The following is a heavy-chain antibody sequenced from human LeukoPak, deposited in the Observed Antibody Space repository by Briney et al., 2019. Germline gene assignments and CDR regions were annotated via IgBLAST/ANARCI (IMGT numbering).Heavy chain of an antibody. D-gene: IGHD6-19*01. CDR2: IYASGST. J-gene: IGHJ3*01. Sequence: PSETLSLTCAASGGSISSYYWSWIRQPPGKGLEWIGYIYASGSTNYNPSLKSRVTISVDTSKNQFSLMLSSVTAADTAVYYCARPYDSGWYGAFDFWGQGTMVTVSS. V-gene: IGHV4-4*08. CDR3: ARPYDSGWYGAFDF. CDR1: GGSISSYY.